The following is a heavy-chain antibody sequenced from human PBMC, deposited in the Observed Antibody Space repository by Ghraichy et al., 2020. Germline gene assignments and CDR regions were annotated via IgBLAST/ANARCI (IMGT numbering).Heavy chain of an antibody. CDR3: ARPLGFRPYYYGMDV. CDR1: GGSFSGYY. Sequence: SETLSLTCAVYGGSFSGYYWSWIRQPPGKGLEWIGEINHSGSTNYNPSLKSRVTISVDTSKNQFSLKLSSVTAADTAVYYCARPLGFRPYYYGMDVWGQGTTVTVSS. D-gene: IGHD7-27*01. J-gene: IGHJ6*02. V-gene: IGHV4-34*01. CDR2: INHSGST.